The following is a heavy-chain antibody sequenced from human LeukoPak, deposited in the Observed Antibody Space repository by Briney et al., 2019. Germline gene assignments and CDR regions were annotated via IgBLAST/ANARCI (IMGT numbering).Heavy chain of an antibody. CDR2: ISWNSGSI. V-gene: IGHV3-9*01. D-gene: IGHD2-21*02. Sequence: GGSLRLSCAASGFTFDDYAMPWVRQAPGKGLEWVSGISWNSGSIGYADSVKGRFTISRDNAKNSLYLQMNSLRAEDTALYYCAKDIYWGGDCSMGVLYYYYGMDVGAKGTTVTVSP. J-gene: IGHJ6*04. CDR1: GFTFDDYA. CDR3: AKDIYWGGDCSMGVLYYYYGMDV.